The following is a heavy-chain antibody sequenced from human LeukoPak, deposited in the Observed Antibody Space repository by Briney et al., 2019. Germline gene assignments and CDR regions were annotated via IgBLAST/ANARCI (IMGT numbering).Heavy chain of an antibody. CDR3: ARDSSGWYDH. CDR1: GFIVSSNY. V-gene: IGHV3-53*01. J-gene: IGHJ5*02. Sequence: GGSLRLSCAASGFIVSSNYMSWVRQAPGKGLEWVSVIYSGGTTYYADSVEGRFTISRDNSKNTLYLQMNSLRDEDTAVYYCARDSSGWYDHWGQGTLVTVSS. D-gene: IGHD6-19*01. CDR2: IYSGGTT.